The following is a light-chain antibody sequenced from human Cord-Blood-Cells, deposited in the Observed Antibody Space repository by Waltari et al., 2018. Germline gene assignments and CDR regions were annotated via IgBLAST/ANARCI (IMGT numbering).Light chain of an antibody. CDR3: QQSYSTPCT. V-gene: IGKV1-39*01. CDR2: AAS. CDR1: QSISSS. Sequence: DIQMTQSPSSLSASVGDRVPITCRASQSISSSLNWYQQKPGKAPKLLIYAASSLQSGVPSRFSGSGSGTDFTLTISSLQPEDFATYYCQQSYSTPCTFGQGTKLEIK. J-gene: IGKJ2*02.